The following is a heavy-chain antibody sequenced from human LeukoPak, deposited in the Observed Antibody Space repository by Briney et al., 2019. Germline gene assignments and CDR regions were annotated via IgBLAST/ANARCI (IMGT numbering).Heavy chain of an antibody. CDR1: GFTFSTYS. CDR2: ISTGSSYI. D-gene: IGHD2-21*02. J-gene: IGHJ3*02. Sequence: GGSLRLSCAASGFTFSTYSMNWVRQAPGKWLEWVSSISTGSSYIYYADSVKGRFTISRDNAKNSLYLQMNSLRAEDTAVYYCARDITYCGGDCYPREAFDIWGQGTMVTVSS. V-gene: IGHV3-21*01. CDR3: ARDITYCGGDCYPREAFDI.